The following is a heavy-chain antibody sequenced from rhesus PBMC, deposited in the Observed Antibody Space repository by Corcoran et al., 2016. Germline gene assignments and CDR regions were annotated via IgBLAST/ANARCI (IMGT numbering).Heavy chain of an antibody. D-gene: IGHD3-34*01. CDR2: ISGSGGST. V-gene: IGHV4-173*01. CDR3: ARQPWGDYGYFDF. J-gene: IGHJ1*01. CDR1: AGSISSNY. Sequence: QLQLQESGPGLVKPSETLSLTCAVPAGSISSNYWNWIRQSQGKGLEWDRRISGSGGSTDYTPSIKIRVTISTNTSKSQFSLKLSSMTAADTGVYYFARQPWGDYGYFDFWGQGDLVTVSS.